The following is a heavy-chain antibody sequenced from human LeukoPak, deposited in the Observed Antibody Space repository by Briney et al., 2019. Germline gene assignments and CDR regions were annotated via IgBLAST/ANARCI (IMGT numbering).Heavy chain of an antibody. V-gene: IGHV1-2*02. CDR3: ARAQGGYYGSGSYYNPTYNWFDP. D-gene: IGHD3-10*01. Sequence: ASVKVSCKASGYTFTGYYMHWVRQAPGQGLEWMGWINPSSGGTNYAQKFQGRVTMTRDTSISTAYMELSRLRSDDTAVYYCARAQGGYYGSGSYYNPTYNWFDPWGQGTLVTVSS. CDR1: GYTFTGYY. J-gene: IGHJ5*02. CDR2: INPSSGGT.